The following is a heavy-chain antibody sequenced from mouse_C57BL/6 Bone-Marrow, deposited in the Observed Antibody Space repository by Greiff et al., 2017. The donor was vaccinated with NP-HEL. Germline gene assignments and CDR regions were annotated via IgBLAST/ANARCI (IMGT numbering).Heavy chain of an antibody. CDR1: GYSFTSYY. CDR2: IYPGSGNT. D-gene: IGHD3-3*01. J-gene: IGHJ2*01. CDR3: ARSRAAYYFDY. Sequence: QVQLKQSGPELVKPGASVKISCKASGYSFTSYYIHWVKQRPGQGLEWIGWIYPGSGNTKYNEKFKGKATLTADTSSSTAYMQLSSLTSEDSAVYYCARSRAAYYFDYWGQGTTLTVSS. V-gene: IGHV1-66*01.